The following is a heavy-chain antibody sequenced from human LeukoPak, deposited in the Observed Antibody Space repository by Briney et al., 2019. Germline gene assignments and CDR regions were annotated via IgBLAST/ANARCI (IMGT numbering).Heavy chain of an antibody. Sequence: GGSLRLSCAAAGFTFSSYAMSWVRQAPGKGLEWVSAISGSGGSTYYADSVKGRFTISRDNSKNTLYLQMNSLRAEDTAVYYCAKDPYSSSWYYFDYWGQGTLVTVSS. CDR3: AKDPYSSSWYYFDY. CDR2: ISGSGGST. J-gene: IGHJ4*02. CDR1: GFTFSSYA. V-gene: IGHV3-23*01. D-gene: IGHD6-13*01.